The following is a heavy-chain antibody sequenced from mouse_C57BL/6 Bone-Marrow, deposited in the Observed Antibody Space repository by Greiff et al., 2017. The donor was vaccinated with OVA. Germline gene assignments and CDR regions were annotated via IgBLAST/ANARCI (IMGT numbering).Heavy chain of an antibody. V-gene: IGHV5-16*01. Sequence: EVKLMESEGGLVQPGSSMKLSCTASGFTFSDYYMAWVRQVPEKGLEWVANINYDGSSTYYLDSLKSRFIISRDNAKNILYLQMSSLKSEDTATYYCARWDYGTLFDYWGQGTTLTVSS. CDR2: INYDGSST. CDR1: GFTFSDYY. J-gene: IGHJ2*01. D-gene: IGHD1-1*01. CDR3: ARWDYGTLFDY.